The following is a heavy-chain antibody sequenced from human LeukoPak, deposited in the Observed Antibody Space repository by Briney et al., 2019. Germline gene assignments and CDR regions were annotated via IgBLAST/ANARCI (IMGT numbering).Heavy chain of an antibody. D-gene: IGHD5-18*01. V-gene: IGHV4-34*09. J-gene: IGHJ6*02. Sequence: SETLSLTCAVYGRSFSGYYWSWIRQPPGKGLEWIGEINHSGSTNYNPSLKSRVTISVDTSKNQFSLKLSSVTAADTAVYYCATDTEYYYYYGMDVWGQGTTVTVSS. CDR1: GRSFSGYY. CDR3: ATDTEYYYYYGMDV. CDR2: INHSGST.